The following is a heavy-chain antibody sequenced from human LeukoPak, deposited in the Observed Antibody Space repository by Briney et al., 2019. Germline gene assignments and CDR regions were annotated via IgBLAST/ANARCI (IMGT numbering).Heavy chain of an antibody. CDR1: GYTFTGYY. J-gene: IGHJ4*02. D-gene: IGHD1-26*01. V-gene: IGHV1-2*02. CDR3: ARAGSPSGSYSEFDY. Sequence: ASVKVSCKASGYTFTGYYMHWVRQAPGQGLEWMGWINPNSGGTNYAQKFQGRVTMTTDTSTSTAYMELRSLRSDDTAVYYCARAGSPSGSYSEFDYWGQGTLVTVSS. CDR2: INPNSGGT.